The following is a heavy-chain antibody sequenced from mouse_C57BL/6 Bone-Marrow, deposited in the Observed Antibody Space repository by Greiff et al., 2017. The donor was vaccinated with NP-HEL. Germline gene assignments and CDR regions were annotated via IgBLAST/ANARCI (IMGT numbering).Heavy chain of an antibody. CDR3: ARDEDYGSSYDYAMVY. Sequence: EVKLQESGPGLVKPSQSLSLTCSVTGYSITSGYYWNWIRQFPGNKLEWMGYISYDGINNYNPSLKNRISITRDTSKNQFFLKLNSVTTEDTATYYCARDEDYGSSYDYAMVYWGQGTSVTVSS. J-gene: IGHJ4*01. CDR1: GYSITSGYY. V-gene: IGHV3-6*01. D-gene: IGHD1-1*01. CDR2: ISYDGIN.